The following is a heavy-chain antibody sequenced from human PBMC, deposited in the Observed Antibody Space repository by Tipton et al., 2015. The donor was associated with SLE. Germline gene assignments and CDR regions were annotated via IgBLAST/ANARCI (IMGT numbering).Heavy chain of an antibody. D-gene: IGHD6-13*01. Sequence: SLRLSCAASGFTFSNYVMNWVRQAPGKGLEWVSSISSTGSYIYYADSVKGRFTISRDNAKNSLYLQMNSLRAEDTAMYYCARDQASAATHYYFDYWGQGTLVTVSS. CDR3: ARDQASAATHYYFDY. J-gene: IGHJ4*02. V-gene: IGHV3-21*03. CDR2: ISSTGSYI. CDR1: GFTFSNYV.